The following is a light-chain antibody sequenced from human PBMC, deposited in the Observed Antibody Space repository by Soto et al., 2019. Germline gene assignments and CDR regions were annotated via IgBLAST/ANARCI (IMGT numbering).Light chain of an antibody. CDR3: CLSPGSLTWL. Sequence: QSALTQPRSVSGSPGQSVTISCTATGSDVGDSSHVSWYQLHPGKAPKLMIYEVNNRPSGVPDRFSGSKSGSTASPTISGLQAEDEAEYYCCLSPGSLTWLFGGGTKVTVL. V-gene: IGLV2-11*01. J-gene: IGLJ3*02. CDR1: GSDVGDSSH. CDR2: EVN.